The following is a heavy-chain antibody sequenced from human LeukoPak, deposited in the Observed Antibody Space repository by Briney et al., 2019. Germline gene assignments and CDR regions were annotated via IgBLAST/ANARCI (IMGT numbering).Heavy chain of an antibody. Sequence: GGSLRLSCAASGFTFSSYGMSWVRQAPGKGLEWVSAISGSGGSTYYADSVKGRFTISRDNSKNTLYLQMNSLRAEDTAVYYCAKVWDSSGYYRRFDYWGQGTLVTVSS. CDR3: AKVWDSSGYYRRFDY. CDR1: GFTFSSYG. J-gene: IGHJ4*02. D-gene: IGHD3-22*01. CDR2: ISGSGGST. V-gene: IGHV3-23*01.